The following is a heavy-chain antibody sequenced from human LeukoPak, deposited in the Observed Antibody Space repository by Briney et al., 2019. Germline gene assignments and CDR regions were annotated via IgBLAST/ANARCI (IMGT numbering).Heavy chain of an antibody. Sequence: SVKVSCKASGYTFTGYYMHWVRQAPGQGLEWMGGIIPIFGTANYAQKFQGRVTITADESTSTAYMELSSLRSEDTAVYYCARAESRGTYYDSSGYYHLIWGQGTMVTVSS. CDR1: GYTFTGYY. CDR3: ARAESRGTYYDSSGYYHLI. CDR2: IIPIFGTA. V-gene: IGHV1-69*13. D-gene: IGHD3-22*01. J-gene: IGHJ3*02.